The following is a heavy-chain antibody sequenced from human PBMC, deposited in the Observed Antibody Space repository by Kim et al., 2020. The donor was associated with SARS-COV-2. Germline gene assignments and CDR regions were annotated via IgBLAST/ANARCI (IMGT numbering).Heavy chain of an antibody. CDR3: ARDHSSGYFDY. J-gene: IGHJ4*02. CDR1: GYTFTSYY. V-gene: IGHV1-46*03. Sequence: ASVKVSCKASGYTFTSYYMHWVRQAPGQGLEWMGIINPSGGSTSYAQMFQGRVTMTRDTSTSTVYMELSSLRSEDTAVYYCARDHSSGYFDYWGQGTLVTVSS. CDR2: INPSGGST. D-gene: IGHD3-22*01.